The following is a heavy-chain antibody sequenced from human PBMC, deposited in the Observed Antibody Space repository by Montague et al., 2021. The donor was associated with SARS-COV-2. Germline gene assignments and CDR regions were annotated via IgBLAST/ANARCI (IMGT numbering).Heavy chain of an antibody. J-gene: IGHJ5*01. CDR2: IYHGGFT. CDR1: GYSISSGCF. CDR3: ARAYCGGDCNYLYIWFDS. V-gene: IGHV4-38-2*02. Sequence: SETLSLTYSVSGYSISSGCFWGWIRQPPGKGLEWIGAIYHGGFTXXNPSLKSRLTMSLDTSKNQFSLRLSSVTAADTAIYYCARAYCGGDCNYLYIWFDSWGQGALVTVSS. D-gene: IGHD2-21*01.